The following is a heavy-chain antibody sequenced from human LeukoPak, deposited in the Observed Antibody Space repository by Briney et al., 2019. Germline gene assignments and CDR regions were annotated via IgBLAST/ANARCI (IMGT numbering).Heavy chain of an antibody. CDR1: GFIFSNYA. CDR2: IKSDGSST. D-gene: IGHD2-21*02. CDR3: ARDTGDFYFDS. J-gene: IGHJ4*02. V-gene: IGHV3-74*01. Sequence: GGSLRLSCVASGFIFSNYAMHWVRQAPGKGLVWVSRIKSDGSSTNNADSVKGRFTISRDNAKNTLYLQMNSLSAEDTAMYYCARDTGDFYFDSWGQGTLVTVSS.